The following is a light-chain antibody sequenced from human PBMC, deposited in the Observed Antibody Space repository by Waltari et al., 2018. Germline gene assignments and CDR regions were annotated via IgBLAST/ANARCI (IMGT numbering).Light chain of an antibody. V-gene: IGKV3-15*01. CDR1: QNINAK. J-gene: IGKJ2*01. CDR2: GGS. Sequence: DILMTQSPATLSVSLGERATLSCRASQNINAKVAWYQLRPGQAPRLLISGGSTRATGVPARFSGSGSGIEFTLTISGLQSEDFAVYSCQQYNNWPQTFGQGTKLEV. CDR3: QQYNNWPQT.